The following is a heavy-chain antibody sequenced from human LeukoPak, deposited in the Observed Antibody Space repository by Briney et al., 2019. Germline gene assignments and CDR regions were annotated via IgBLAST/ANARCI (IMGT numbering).Heavy chain of an antibody. D-gene: IGHD1-26*01. J-gene: IGHJ6*03. V-gene: IGHV3-53*01. Sequence: PGGSLRLSCAASGFTVSSNYMSWVRQAPGKGLEWVSVIYSGGSTYYAGSVKGRFTISRDNSKNTLYLQMNSLRAEDTAVYYCARALPTNYYYYMDVWGKGTTVTVSS. CDR3: ARALPTNYYYYMDV. CDR1: GFTVSSNY. CDR2: IYSGGST.